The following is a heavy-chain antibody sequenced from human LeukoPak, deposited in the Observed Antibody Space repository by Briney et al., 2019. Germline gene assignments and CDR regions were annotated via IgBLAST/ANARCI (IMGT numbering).Heavy chain of an antibody. V-gene: IGHV1-69*05. Sequence: SVKVSCKASGGTFSSYAISWVRQAPGQGLEWMGRIIPIFGTANYAQKFQGRATITTDESTSTAYMELSSLRSEDTAVYYCARGRYYDSSGPFDYWGQGTLVTVSS. CDR1: GGTFSSYA. CDR3: ARGRYYDSSGPFDY. CDR2: IIPIFGTA. D-gene: IGHD3-22*01. J-gene: IGHJ4*02.